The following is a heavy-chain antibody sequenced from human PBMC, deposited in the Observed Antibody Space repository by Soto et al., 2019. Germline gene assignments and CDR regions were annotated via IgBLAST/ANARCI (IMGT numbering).Heavy chain of an antibody. CDR1: GFTFSSYA. CDR3: AKRRRGDY. Sequence: GGSLRLSCAASGFTFSSYAMSWVPQAPGKGLEWVSAISGSGGSTYYADSVKGRFTLSRENSKNTLYLQMNSLRAVDTVVYYCAKRRRGDYWGQGTLVTVSS. J-gene: IGHJ4*02. CDR2: ISGSGGST. V-gene: IGHV3-23*01.